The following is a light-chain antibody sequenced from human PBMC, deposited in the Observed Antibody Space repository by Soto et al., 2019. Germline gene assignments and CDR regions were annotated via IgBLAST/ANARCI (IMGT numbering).Light chain of an antibody. Sequence: QSALTQPPSASGSPGQSVTISCTGTSSDVGGYNYVSWYQQHPGKAPKLMIYEVSKRPSGVPDRFSGSKSGNTASLTVSGLQAEDEDDYYCNSYAGSNNFARVFGGGTQLTVL. CDR2: EVS. J-gene: IGLJ2*01. V-gene: IGLV2-8*01. CDR3: NSYAGSNNFARV. CDR1: SSDVGGYNY.